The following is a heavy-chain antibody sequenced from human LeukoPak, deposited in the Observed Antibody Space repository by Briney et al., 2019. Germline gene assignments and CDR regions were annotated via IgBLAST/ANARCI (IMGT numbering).Heavy chain of an antibody. CDR1: GYTFTSYY. D-gene: IGHD5-24*01. J-gene: IGHJ4*02. Sequence: GASVKVSCKASGYTFTSYYKHWVRQAPGQGLEWMGIINPSGGSTSYAQKFQGRVTMTRDTSTSTVYTELSSLRSEDTAVYYCARSRDGYNLFDYWGQGTLVTVSS. CDR2: INPSGGST. V-gene: IGHV1-46*01. CDR3: ARSRDGYNLFDY.